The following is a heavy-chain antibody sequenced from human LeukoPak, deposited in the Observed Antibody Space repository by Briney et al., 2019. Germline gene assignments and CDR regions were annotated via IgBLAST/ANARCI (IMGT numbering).Heavy chain of an antibody. D-gene: IGHD5-24*01. J-gene: IGHJ4*02. CDR1: GFTFSSYS. V-gene: IGHV3-48*02. CDR2: ISSSGTTI. CDR3: ARMDRGAYNSPYYFDY. Sequence: RGSLRLSCAASGFTFSSYSMNWVRHTPGKGLQWVSYISSSGTTIYYADSVKGRFTISRDNVKNSLYLQMDSLRDEDTAIYYCARMDRGAYNSPYYFDYWGQGTLVTVSS.